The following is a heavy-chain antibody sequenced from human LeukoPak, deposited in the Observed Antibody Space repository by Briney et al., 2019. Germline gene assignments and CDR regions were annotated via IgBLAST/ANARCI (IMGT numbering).Heavy chain of an antibody. Sequence: PGGSLRLSCAASGFTFSSYAMSWVRQAPGKGLEWVSAISGSGGYAYYADSVRGRFTISRDSSENTLYLQMNSLRAEDTAVYYCAKDAYSSGSSDLDYWGQGTLVTVSS. CDR1: GFTFSSYA. CDR3: AKDAYSSGSSDLDY. J-gene: IGHJ4*02. V-gene: IGHV3-23*01. D-gene: IGHD2-15*01. CDR2: ISGSGGYA.